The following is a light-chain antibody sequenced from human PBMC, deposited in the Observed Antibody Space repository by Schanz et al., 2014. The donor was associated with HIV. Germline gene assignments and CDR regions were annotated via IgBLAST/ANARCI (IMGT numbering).Light chain of an antibody. CDR3: GSYTSSNTPWM. Sequence: QSALTQPRSVSGSPGQSVTISCTGTSSDVGGYNYVSWYQHHPGKAPKLMIYDVDNRPSGVSNRFSGSKSGNTASLTISGLQAEDEADYYCGSYTSSNTPWMFGGGTK. J-gene: IGLJ3*02. V-gene: IGLV2-11*01. CDR1: SSDVGGYNY. CDR2: DVD.